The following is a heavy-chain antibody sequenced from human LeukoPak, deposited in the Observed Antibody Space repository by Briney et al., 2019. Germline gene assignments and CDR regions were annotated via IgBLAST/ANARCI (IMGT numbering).Heavy chain of an antibody. V-gene: IGHV1-2*02. D-gene: IGHD3-22*01. J-gene: IGHJ4*02. Sequence: ASVKVSCKASGYTFTGYYMHWVRQAPGQGLEWMGWINPNSGGTNYAQKFQGRVTMTRDTSISTAYMELSRLRSDDTAVYYCARDRAMIVMVNHFDYWGQGTLVTVSS. CDR1: GYTFTGYY. CDR3: ARDRAMIVMVNHFDY. CDR2: INPNSGGT.